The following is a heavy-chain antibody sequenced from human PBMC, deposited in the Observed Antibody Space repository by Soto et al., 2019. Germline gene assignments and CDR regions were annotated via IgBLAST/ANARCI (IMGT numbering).Heavy chain of an antibody. V-gene: IGHV1-3*01. Sequence: GASVKVSCKASGYTFTSYAMHWVRQAPGQRLEWMGWINAGNGNTKYSQKFQGRVTMTTDTSTSTAYMELSSLRSEDTAVYYCARDSKTYGPYWGQGTLVTVSS. CDR3: ARDSKTYGPY. J-gene: IGHJ4*02. CDR1: GYTFTSYA. CDR2: INAGNGNT. D-gene: IGHD4-17*01.